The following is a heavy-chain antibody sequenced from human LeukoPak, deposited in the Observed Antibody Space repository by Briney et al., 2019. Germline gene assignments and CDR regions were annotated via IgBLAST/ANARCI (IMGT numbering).Heavy chain of an antibody. J-gene: IGHJ3*01. CDR3: ARGLTIAAAGTGNAFDV. CDR2: INHSGST. Sequence: SETLSLTRAVYGGSLSGYYWSWIRQSPGRGLEWIGEINHSGSTNSNPSLKSRVTISVDTSKNQFSLKLSSVSDAGTAVYYCARGLTIAAAGTGNAFDVRGQGTMVSVSS. CDR1: GGSLSGYY. V-gene: IGHV4-34*01. D-gene: IGHD6-13*01.